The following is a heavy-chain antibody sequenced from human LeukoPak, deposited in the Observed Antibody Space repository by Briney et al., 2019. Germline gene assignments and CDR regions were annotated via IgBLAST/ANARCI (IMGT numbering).Heavy chain of an antibody. D-gene: IGHD5-18*01. CDR1: GFTFSSYI. V-gene: IGHV3-21*01. J-gene: IGHJ4*02. Sequence: PGGSLRLSCAASGFTFSSYIMNWVRQAPGKGLEWVSSISSSSSYIYYADSVKGRFTISRDNAKNSLCLQMNSLRAEDTAVYYCARRHTAMENALDYWGQGTLVTVSS. CDR3: ARRHTAMENALDY. CDR2: ISSSSSYI.